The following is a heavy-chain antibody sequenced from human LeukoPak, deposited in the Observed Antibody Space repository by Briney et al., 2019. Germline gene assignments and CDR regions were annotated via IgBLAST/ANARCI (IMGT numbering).Heavy chain of an antibody. CDR1: GGSFSGYY. D-gene: IGHD2-15*01. V-gene: IGHV4-34*01. CDR3: ARRRLGGGSCYDY. J-gene: IGHJ4*02. Sequence: SETLSLTCAVYGGSFSGYYWSWIRQPPGKGLEWIGEINHSGSTNYNPSLKSRVTISVDTSKNQFSLKLSSVTAADTAVYYCARRRLGGGSCYDYWGQGTLVTVSS. CDR2: INHSGST.